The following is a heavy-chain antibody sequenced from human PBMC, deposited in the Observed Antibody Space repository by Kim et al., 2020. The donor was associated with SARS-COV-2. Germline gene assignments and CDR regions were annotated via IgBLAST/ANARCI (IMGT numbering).Heavy chain of an antibody. D-gene: IGHD6-13*01. CDR3: ARETIAAVSNFDY. J-gene: IGHJ4*02. CDR1: GFTFSSYG. V-gene: IGHV3-33*01. CDR2: IWDDGSNK. Sequence: GGSLRLSCAASGFTFSSYGMHWVRQAPGKGLEWVAVIWDDGSNKYYADSVKGRFTISRDNSKNTLYLQMNSLRAEDTAVYYCARETIAAVSNFDYWGQGTLVTVSS.